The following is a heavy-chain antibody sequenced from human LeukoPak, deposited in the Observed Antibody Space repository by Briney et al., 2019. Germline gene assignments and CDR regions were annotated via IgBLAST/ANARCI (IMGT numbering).Heavy chain of an antibody. D-gene: IGHD6-19*01. CDR3: AKVGEQWLIRRGDAFDI. V-gene: IGHV3-23*01. J-gene: IGHJ3*02. CDR1: GFIFSNYA. CDR2: ITDSGGSA. Sequence: GGSLRLSCAASGFIFSNYAMTWVRQAPGKGLEYISSITDSGGSAYYADSVKGRFTLSRDNSRDTLYLHLNSLRAEDTALYYCAKVGEQWLIRRGDAFDIWGQGTMVTVSS.